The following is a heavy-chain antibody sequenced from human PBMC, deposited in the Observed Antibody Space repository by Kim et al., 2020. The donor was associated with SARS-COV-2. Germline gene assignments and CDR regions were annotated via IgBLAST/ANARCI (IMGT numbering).Heavy chain of an antibody. D-gene: IGHD6-13*01. J-gene: IGHJ5*02. V-gene: IGHV4-34*01. CDR2: INHSGST. Sequence: SETLSLTCAVYGGSFSGYYWSWIRQPPGKGLEWIGEINHSGSTNYNPSLKSRVTISVDTSKNQFSLKLSSVTAADTAVYYCARGQGYIRAPMAGVGPFRRRNWFDPWGQGTLVTVSS. CDR1: GGSFSGYY. CDR3: ARGQGYIRAPMAGVGPFRRRNWFDP.